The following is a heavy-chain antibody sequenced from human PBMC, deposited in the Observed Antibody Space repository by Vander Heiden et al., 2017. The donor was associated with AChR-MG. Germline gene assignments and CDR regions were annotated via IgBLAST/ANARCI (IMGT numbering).Heavy chain of an antibody. J-gene: IGHJ6*02. CDR1: GGSIRSSSYY. V-gene: IGHV4-39*01. D-gene: IGHD1-26*01. CDR2: IYYSGST. Sequence: QLQLQESGPGLVKPSETLSLTCTVSGGSIRSSSYYWGWIRQPPGKGLEWIGSIYYSGSTYYNPSLKSRVTRSVDTSKNQFSLKLRFVTAADTAVYYCASGTYSHYHYGMDVWGQGTTVTVSS. CDR3: ASGTYSHYHYGMDV.